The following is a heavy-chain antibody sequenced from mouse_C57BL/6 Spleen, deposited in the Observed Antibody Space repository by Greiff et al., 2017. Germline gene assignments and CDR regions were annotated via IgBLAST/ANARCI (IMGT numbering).Heavy chain of an antibody. CDR1: GFTFSDYG. CDR3: AKNYYGSSYYAMDY. CDR2: ISSGSSTI. J-gene: IGHJ4*01. D-gene: IGHD1-1*01. V-gene: IGHV5-17*01. Sequence: EVQRVESGGGLVKPGGSLKLSCAASGFTFSDYGMHWVRQAPDKGLEWVAYISSGSSTIYYADTVKGRFTISRDNAKNTLFLQMTSLRSEDTAMYYCAKNYYGSSYYAMDYWGQGTSVTVAS.